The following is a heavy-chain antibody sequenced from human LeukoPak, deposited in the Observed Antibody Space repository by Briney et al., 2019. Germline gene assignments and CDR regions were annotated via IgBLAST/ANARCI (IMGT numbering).Heavy chain of an antibody. Sequence: GGSLRLSCAASGFTFSNYWMSWVRQAPGKGLEWVANIKQDGSEKYYVDSVKGRLTISRDNAKNSLYLQMNSLRAEDTAVYYCAREISSWYRTEGKFDPWGQGTLVTVSS. J-gene: IGHJ5*02. V-gene: IGHV3-7*01. D-gene: IGHD6-13*01. CDR2: IKQDGSEK. CDR3: AREISSWYRTEGKFDP. CDR1: GFTFSNYW.